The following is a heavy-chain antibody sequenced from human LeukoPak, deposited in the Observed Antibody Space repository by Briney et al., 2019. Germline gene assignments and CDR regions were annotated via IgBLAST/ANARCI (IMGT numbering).Heavy chain of an antibody. J-gene: IGHJ6*02. D-gene: IGHD4-17*01. CDR1: GGSFSGYY. CDR3: AREGDYPRSGMDV. Sequence: SETLSLTCAVYGGSFSGYYWSWIRQPPGKGLEWIGEINHSGSTNYNPSLKSRVTISVDTSKNQFSLKLSSVTAADTAVYYCAREGDYPRSGMDVWGQGTTVTVSS. CDR2: INHSGST. V-gene: IGHV4-34*01.